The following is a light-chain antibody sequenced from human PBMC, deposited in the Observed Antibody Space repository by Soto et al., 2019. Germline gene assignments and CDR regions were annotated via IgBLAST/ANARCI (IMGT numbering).Light chain of an antibody. CDR2: DVN. J-gene: IGLJ3*02. CDR3: CSYAGSATWV. Sequence: QSALTQPRSVSGSPGQSVTISCTGTSSDVGNYNYVSWYQQHPGKAPKVMIYDVNKWPSGVPDRFSGSKSGNTASLTISGLQAEDEADYYCCSYAGSATWVFGGGTKLTVL. CDR1: SSDVGNYNY. V-gene: IGLV2-11*01.